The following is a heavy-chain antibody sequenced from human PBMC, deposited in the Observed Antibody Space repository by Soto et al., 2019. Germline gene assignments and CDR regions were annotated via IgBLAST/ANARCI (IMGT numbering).Heavy chain of an antibody. D-gene: IGHD3-10*01. Sequence: QVQLQESGPGLVKPSQTLSLTCTVSGGSISSGGYYWSWIRQHPGKGLEWIGYVYYTGSTYYNPSLRSRVIISLDTAKTQFSLDLRSVTAADTAVYYCATRVVRGREDFDYWGQGTLVTVSS. V-gene: IGHV4-31*03. CDR2: VYYTGST. J-gene: IGHJ4*02. CDR1: GGSISSGGYY. CDR3: ATRVVRGREDFDY.